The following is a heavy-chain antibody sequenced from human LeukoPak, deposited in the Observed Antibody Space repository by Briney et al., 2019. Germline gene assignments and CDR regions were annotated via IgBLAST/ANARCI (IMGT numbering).Heavy chain of an antibody. CDR3: ARRAGAYSHPYDY. D-gene: IGHD4/OR15-4a*01. CDR2: IYHSGST. J-gene: IGHJ4*02. Sequence: SETLSLTCTVSGYSISSGYYWGWIRQPPGKGLEWIGSIYHSGSTYYNPSLKSRVTISVDTSKNQFSLKLNSVTPEDTAVYYCARRAGAYSHPYDYWGQGTLVTVSS. V-gene: IGHV4-38-2*02. CDR1: GYSISSGYY.